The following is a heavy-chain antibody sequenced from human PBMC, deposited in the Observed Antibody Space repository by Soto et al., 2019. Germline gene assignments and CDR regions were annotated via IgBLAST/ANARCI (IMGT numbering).Heavy chain of an antibody. CDR2: ISSSGSTI. Sequence: GGSLRLSCAASGFTFSDYYMSWIRQAPGKGLEWASYISSSGSTIYYADSVKGRFTISRDNAKNSLYLQMNSLRAEDTAVYYCARGYYYGSGSYYKYPPGYWGQGTLVTVSS. D-gene: IGHD3-10*01. CDR1: GFTFSDYY. CDR3: ARGYYYGSGSYYKYPPGY. J-gene: IGHJ4*02. V-gene: IGHV3-11*01.